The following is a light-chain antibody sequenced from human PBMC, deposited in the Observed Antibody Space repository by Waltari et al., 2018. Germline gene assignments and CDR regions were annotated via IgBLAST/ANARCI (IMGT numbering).Light chain of an antibody. CDR2: KDT. CDR1: ALPKQY. Sequence: SYELTQPPSVSVSPGQTARITCSGDALPKQYAFWYQQKPGQAPVLVTYKDTERPSGIPDRFSGSSSHNTASWTITGAQAEDEASYYCHSRDASGVGGSFGGGTKLTVL. J-gene: IGLJ2*01. V-gene: IGLV3-25*02. CDR3: HSRDASGVGGS.